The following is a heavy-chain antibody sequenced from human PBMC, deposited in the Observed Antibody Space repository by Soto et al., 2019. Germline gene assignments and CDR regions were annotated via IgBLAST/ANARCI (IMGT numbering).Heavy chain of an antibody. V-gene: IGHV1-18*01. Sequence: QVQLVQSGGEVKKPGASVKVSCKASGYTFTTSGVSWVRQAPGQGLERMGWVSGYNGNTKYAEKFHDRVTMTTDTSTSTAYLELRSLTTHDTAVYYCARAGELPYYYYGMDVWGQGTTVIVSS. CDR2: VSGYNGNT. D-gene: IGHD1-7*01. CDR1: GYTFTTSG. CDR3: ARAGELPYYYYGMDV. J-gene: IGHJ6*02.